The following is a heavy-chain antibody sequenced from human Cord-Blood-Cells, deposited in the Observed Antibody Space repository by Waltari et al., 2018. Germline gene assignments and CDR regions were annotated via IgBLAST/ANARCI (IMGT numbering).Heavy chain of an antibody. CDR3: ARVSGAVVEYFQH. J-gene: IGHJ1*01. D-gene: IGHD3-22*01. V-gene: IGHV1-2*02. CDR2: INPNSGGT. Sequence: QVQLVQSGAEVKKPGASVKVSCKASGYTFTGYYMHWVRQAPGQGLEWMGWINPNSGGTNYAQKVQGRVTMTRDTSISTAYMELSRLRSDDTAVYYCARVSGAVVEYFQHWGQGTLVTVSS. CDR1: GYTFTGYY.